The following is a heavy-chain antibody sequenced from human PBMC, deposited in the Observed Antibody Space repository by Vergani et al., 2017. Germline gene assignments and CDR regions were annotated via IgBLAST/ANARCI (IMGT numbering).Heavy chain of an antibody. CDR3: ARGSRAEGGSGPDK. D-gene: IGHD6-13*01. CDR2: IFSSGTT. CDR1: GGSISSGDYY. V-gene: IGHV4-61*02. J-gene: IGHJ4*02. Sequence: QVQLQESGPGLVKPSQTLSLTCTVSGGSISSGDYYWTWIRQPAGKTLEWIGEIFSSGTTNYNPSFKNRVTMSVDTSKNQFSLKLNSVTAADTAVYYCARGSRAEGGSGPDKWGQGTLVTVSS.